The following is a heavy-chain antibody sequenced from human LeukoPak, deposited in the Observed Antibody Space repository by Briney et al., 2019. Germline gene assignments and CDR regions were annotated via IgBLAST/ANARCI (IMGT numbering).Heavy chain of an antibody. V-gene: IGHV3-48*01. Sequence: GGSVRLSCAASGFTFSSYSMNWLRQAPGKGREWVSYISSTSSTIYYADSVKGRFTISRDNAKNSLYLQMNSLRSEDTAVYYCARDDGYCSSTCCYGIDYWGQGTPVTVSS. CDR2: ISSTSSTI. CDR3: ARDDGYCSSTCCYGIDY. J-gene: IGHJ4*02. D-gene: IGHD2-2*01. CDR1: GFTFSSYS.